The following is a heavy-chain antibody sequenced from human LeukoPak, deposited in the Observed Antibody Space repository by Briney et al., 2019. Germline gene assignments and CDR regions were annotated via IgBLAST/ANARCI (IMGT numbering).Heavy chain of an antibody. D-gene: IGHD6-19*01. Sequence: LETLSLTCTVSNGSMTSDSYYWGWIRQPPGKGLEWIGSIYYSGSTYYNPSLKSRVTISVDTSKNQFSLRLSSVTAADTAVYYCARRPYTSGWYYYFDYWGQGTLATVSS. J-gene: IGHJ4*02. CDR3: ARRPYTSGWYYYFDY. CDR1: NGSMTSDSYY. V-gene: IGHV4-39*01. CDR2: IYYSGST.